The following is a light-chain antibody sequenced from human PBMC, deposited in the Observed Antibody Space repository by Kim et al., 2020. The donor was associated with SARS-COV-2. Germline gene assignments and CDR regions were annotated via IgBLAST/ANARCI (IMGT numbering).Light chain of an antibody. CDR3: MQALQTPLT. V-gene: IGKV2-28*01. J-gene: IGKJ1*01. Sequence: ASISCRSSQSLLDSTGYDYLDWYLQKPGQSPQLLMYLGSNRASGVPDRCSGRGSGTDFTLKISRVEAEDVGVYYCMQALQTPLTFGQGTKVDIK. CDR2: LGS. CDR1: QSLLDSTGYDY.